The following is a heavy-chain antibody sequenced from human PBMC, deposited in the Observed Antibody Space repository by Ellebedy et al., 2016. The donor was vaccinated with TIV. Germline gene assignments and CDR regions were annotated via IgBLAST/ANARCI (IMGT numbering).Heavy chain of an antibody. CDR1: GFTFSTYW. CDR3: ASGITLAGTGGY. J-gene: IGHJ4*02. Sequence: GESLKISCAASGFTFSTYWMSWVRQAPGKGLEWVANIKQDGSEKYYVDSVKGRFTISRDNAKNSLSLQMTSLRAEDTAVYYCASGITLAGTGGYWGQGTLVTVSS. CDR2: IKQDGSEK. V-gene: IGHV3-7*01. D-gene: IGHD6-19*01.